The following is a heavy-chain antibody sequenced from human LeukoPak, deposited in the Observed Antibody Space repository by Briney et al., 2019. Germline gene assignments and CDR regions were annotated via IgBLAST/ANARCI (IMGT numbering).Heavy chain of an antibody. Sequence: SGKVSCKACGGTFNSHAISWVRQAPGQGLEWMGRIIPILGIANYAQKFQAKVTITADQSTSPAHMVLGSLSCEDPALYYFAGGGRGRCDADDAFDIWGQGTTVSLSS. V-gene: IGHV1-69*04. D-gene: IGHD1-26*01. J-gene: IGHJ3*02. CDR1: GGTFNSHA. CDR3: AGGGRGRCDADDAFDI. CDR2: IIPILGIA.